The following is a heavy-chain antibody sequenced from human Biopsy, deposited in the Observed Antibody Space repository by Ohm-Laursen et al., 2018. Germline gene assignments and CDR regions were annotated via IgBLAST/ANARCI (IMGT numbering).Heavy chain of an antibody. J-gene: IGHJ3*02. CDR3: ARHDPDVYYQAFDI. CDR1: GVSFTNARVA. Sequence: TQTLTLTCSVSGVSFTNARVAVSWIRQPPGKALEWLAHIFSNDEKSYSASLKNRLTISKDTSKSQVVLSMTDIDPVDTATYYCARHDPDVYYQAFDIWGLGTMVTVSS. CDR2: IFSNDEK. D-gene: IGHD1-26*01. V-gene: IGHV2-26*01.